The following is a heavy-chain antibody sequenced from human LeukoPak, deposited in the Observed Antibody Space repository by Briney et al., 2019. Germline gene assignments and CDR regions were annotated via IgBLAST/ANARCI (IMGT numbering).Heavy chain of an antibody. V-gene: IGHV1-69*06. Sequence: SVKVSCKASGGTFSSYAISWVRQAPGQGLEWMGGIIPIFGTANYAQKFQGRVTITADKSTSTAYMELSSLRSEDTAVYYCARVVGTTLRTLGYWGQGTLVTVSS. CDR3: ARVVGTTLRTLGY. CDR2: IIPIFGTA. D-gene: IGHD1-26*01. CDR1: GGTFSSYA. J-gene: IGHJ4*02.